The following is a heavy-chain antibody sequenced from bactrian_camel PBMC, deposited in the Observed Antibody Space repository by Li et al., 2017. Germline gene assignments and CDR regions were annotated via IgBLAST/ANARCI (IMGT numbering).Heavy chain of an antibody. V-gene: IGHV3S31*01. Sequence: VQLVESGGGLVQPGGSLRLSCAASGFAFSSYAVSWVRQAPGKGLEWVSTVGVGGVYTYYADSVKGRFTISRDNAKNTLYLQLNSLKTEDTAMYYCASGRAEVWYDYNDWGQGTQVTVS. CDR2: VGVGGVYT. CDR1: GFAFSSYA. CDR3: ASGRAEVWYDYND. D-gene: IGHD2*01. J-gene: IGHJ4*01.